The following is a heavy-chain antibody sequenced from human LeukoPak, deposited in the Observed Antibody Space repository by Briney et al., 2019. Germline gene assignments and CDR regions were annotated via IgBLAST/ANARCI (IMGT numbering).Heavy chain of an antibody. J-gene: IGHJ5*02. V-gene: IGHV4-31*03. D-gene: IGHD5-12*01. CDR3: ARAHVVATICWFDP. CDR1: GGSISSGGYY. CDR2: IYYSGST. Sequence: KPSETLSLTCTVSGGSISSGGYYWSWIRQHPGKGLEWIVYIYYSGSTYYNPSLKSRVTISVDTSKNQFSLKLSSVTAADTAVYYCARAHVVATICWFDPWGQGTLVTVSS.